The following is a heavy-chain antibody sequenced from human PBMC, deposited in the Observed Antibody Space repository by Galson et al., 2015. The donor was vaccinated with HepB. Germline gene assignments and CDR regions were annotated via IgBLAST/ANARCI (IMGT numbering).Heavy chain of an antibody. CDR2: IIHILGIA. CDR1: GGTFSSYT. D-gene: IGHD1-26*01. CDR3: ASGPIVGAPPPGY. Sequence: SVKVSCKASGGTFSSYTISWVRQAPGQGLEWMGRIIHILGIANYAQKFQGRVTITADKSTSTAYMELSSLKYEDTAVYYCASGPIVGAPPPGYWGQGTLVTVSS. J-gene: IGHJ4*02. V-gene: IGHV1-69*02.